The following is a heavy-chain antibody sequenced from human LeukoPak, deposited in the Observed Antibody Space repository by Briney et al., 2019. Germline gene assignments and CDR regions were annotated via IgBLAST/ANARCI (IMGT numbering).Heavy chain of an antibody. D-gene: IGHD3-9*01. J-gene: IGHJ4*02. CDR2: FDPEDGET. Sequence: ASVKVSCKVSGYTLTELSMHWVRQAPGKGLEWMGGFDPEDGETIYAQKFQGRVTMTEDTSTDTAYMELSSLRSEDTAAYYCATVGRVDWRPFDYWGQGTLVTVSS. CDR3: ATVGRVDWRPFDY. V-gene: IGHV1-24*01. CDR1: GYTLTELS.